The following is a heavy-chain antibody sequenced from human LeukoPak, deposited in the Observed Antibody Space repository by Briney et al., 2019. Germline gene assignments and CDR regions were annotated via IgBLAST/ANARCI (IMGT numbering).Heavy chain of an antibody. CDR1: GFIVGNSY. V-gene: IGHV3-53*01. Sequence: GGSLRLSCAASGFIVGNSYMSWVRQAPGKGLEWVSVIYSDGSTYYADLVKGRFTISRDNSKNTLYLQMNTLRAEDTAVYYCADGSRGAFDIWGQGTMVTVSS. J-gene: IGHJ3*02. CDR2: IYSDGST. CDR3: ADGSRGAFDI. D-gene: IGHD1-26*01.